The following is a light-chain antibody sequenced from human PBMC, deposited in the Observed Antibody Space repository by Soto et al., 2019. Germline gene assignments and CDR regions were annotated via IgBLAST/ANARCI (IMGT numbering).Light chain of an antibody. CDR3: AAWDDSLNGVV. J-gene: IGLJ2*01. CDR1: SSNIGNNT. Sequence: QSVLTQPPSASGTPGLRVTISCSGSSSNIGNNTVNWYQKVPGMAPKLLIYSTNQRPSGVPDRVSGSESGTSASLAISGLQSEDEADYYCAAWDDSLNGVVFGGGTKLTVL. V-gene: IGLV1-44*01. CDR2: STN.